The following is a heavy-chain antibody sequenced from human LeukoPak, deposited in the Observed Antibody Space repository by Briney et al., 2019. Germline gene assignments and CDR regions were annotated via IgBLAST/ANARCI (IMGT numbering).Heavy chain of an antibody. CDR2: IYYTGNT. J-gene: IGHJ5*02. CDR1: GGSITSSNW. D-gene: IGHD4-11*01. CDR3: AKSNAWDWFDP. Sequence: SETLSLTCAVSGGSITSSNWWSWVRQPPGKGLEWIGEIYYTGNTNYNPSLKSRVTISVDKSNNQFSLNLSSVTAADTAVYYCAKSNAWDWFDPWGQGTLVTVSS. V-gene: IGHV4-4*02.